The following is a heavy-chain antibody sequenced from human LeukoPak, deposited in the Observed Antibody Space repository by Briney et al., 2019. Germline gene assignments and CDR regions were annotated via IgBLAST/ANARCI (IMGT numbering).Heavy chain of an antibody. CDR2: ISAYNGNT. CDR1: GYTFTSYG. Sequence: ASVKVSCKASGYTFTSYGISWVRQAPGQGLEWMGWISAYNGNTNYAQKFQGRVTMTTDTSTSTAYVELRSLRSDDTAVYYCARDLVFCSGGSCWDFWGQGTLVTVSS. CDR3: ARDLVFCSGGSCWDF. D-gene: IGHD2-15*01. J-gene: IGHJ4*02. V-gene: IGHV1-18*01.